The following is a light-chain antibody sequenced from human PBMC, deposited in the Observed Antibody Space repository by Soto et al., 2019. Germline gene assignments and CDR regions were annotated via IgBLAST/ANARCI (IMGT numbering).Light chain of an antibody. CDR1: HSVSSNN. V-gene: IGKV3-20*01. CDR2: GAS. CDR3: QQYGSSPWT. Sequence: EIVLTQSPGTLSLSPGERATLSFRASHSVSSNNLVWYQQKPGQAPRLLIYGASYRAAGIPDRFSGSGSGTDFTLTISRLEPEDFALYYCQQYGSSPWTFGQGTKVDIK. J-gene: IGKJ1*01.